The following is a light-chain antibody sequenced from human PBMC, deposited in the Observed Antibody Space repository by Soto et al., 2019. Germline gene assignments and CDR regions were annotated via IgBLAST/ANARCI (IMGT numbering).Light chain of an antibody. CDR3: HHYNTIPWT. CDR1: QSISSY. CDR2: KAS. J-gene: IGKJ1*01. V-gene: IGKV1-5*03. Sequence: DIQMTQSPSSLSASVGDRVTITCRASQSISSYLNWYQQKPGKAPKLLIYKASILETGVPSRFSGGGSGTEFTLTISSLQPDDFATYYCHHYNTIPWTFGQGTKVDIK.